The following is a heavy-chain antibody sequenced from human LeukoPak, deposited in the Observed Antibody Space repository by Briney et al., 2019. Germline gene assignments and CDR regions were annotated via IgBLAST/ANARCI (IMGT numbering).Heavy chain of an antibody. CDR3: ARGGGYQLLDAFDI. Sequence: GGSLRLSCAASGFTFSSYEMNWVRQAPGKGLEWVSHISSGGSTIYYADSVKGRFTISRDNAKKSLYLQMNSLRAEDTAVYYCARGGGYQLLDAFDIWGQGTMVTVSS. CDR2: ISSGGSTI. J-gene: IGHJ3*02. V-gene: IGHV3-48*03. D-gene: IGHD2-2*01. CDR1: GFTFSSYE.